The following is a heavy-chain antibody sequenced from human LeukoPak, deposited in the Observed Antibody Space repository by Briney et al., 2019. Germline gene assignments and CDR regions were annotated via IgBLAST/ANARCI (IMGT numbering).Heavy chain of an antibody. CDR3: ARRDCGSTNGICGGFDY. D-gene: IGHD2-8*01. CDR2: LFYSGST. V-gene: IGHV4-39*01. J-gene: IGHJ4*02. Sequence: WVRQSPGKGREWIGNLFYSGSTHCNPSLKSRVTISVDTSKNQFSLELSSVTAADTAVYYCARRDCGSTNGICGGFDYWGQGTLVTVSS.